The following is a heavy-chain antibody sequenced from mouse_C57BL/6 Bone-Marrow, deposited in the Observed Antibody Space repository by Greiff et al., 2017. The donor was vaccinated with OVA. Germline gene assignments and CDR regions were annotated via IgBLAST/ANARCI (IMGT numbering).Heavy chain of an antibody. D-gene: IGHD1-1*01. CDR3: ASGATVVATGDYFDY. J-gene: IGHJ2*01. CDR2: INSDGGST. CDR1: EYEFPSHD. Sequence: DVQLVESGGGLVQPGESLKLSCESNEYEFPSHDMSWVRKTPEKRLELVAAINSDGGSTYYPDTMERRFIISRDNTKKTLYLQMSSLRSEDTALYYCASGATVVATGDYFDYWGQGTTLTVSS. V-gene: IGHV5-2*01.